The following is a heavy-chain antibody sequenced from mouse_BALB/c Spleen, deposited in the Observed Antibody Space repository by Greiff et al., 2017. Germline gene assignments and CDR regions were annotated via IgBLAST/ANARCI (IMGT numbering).Heavy chain of an antibody. Sequence: EVKLVESGGGLVQPGGSLRLSCATSGFTFSDFYMSWVRQPPGKRLEWIAASRNNANDYTTEYSASVRVRFIVSRATSQSILYLQMNARRAEDTAIYYCARADYGHYAMDYWGQGTSVTVSS. J-gene: IGHJ4*01. V-gene: IGHV7-1*02. D-gene: IGHD1-2*01. CDR3: ARADYGHYAMDY. CDR1: GFTFSDFY. CDR2: SRNNANDYTT.